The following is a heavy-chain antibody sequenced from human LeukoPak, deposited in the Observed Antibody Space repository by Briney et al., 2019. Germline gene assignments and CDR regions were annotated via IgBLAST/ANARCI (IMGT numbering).Heavy chain of an antibody. Sequence: ASVKVSCKTSGGTFNSYAISWVRQAPGQGLEWMGWISAYNGNTNYAQKLQGRVTMTTDTSTSTAYMELRSLRSDDTAVYYCARQWLEGNWFDPWGQGTLVTVSS. CDR1: GGTFNSYA. CDR3: ARQWLEGNWFDP. J-gene: IGHJ5*02. CDR2: ISAYNGNT. V-gene: IGHV1-18*01. D-gene: IGHD6-19*01.